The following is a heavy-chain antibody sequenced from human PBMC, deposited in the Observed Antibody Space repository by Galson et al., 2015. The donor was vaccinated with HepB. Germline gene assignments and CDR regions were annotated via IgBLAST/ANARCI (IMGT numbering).Heavy chain of an antibody. Sequence: LRLSCAASGLTFSDYFLSWIRQAPGKGLEWISYISTSGSAIYYADSVKGRLHVSRDNATNSLYLQMDSLRAEDPDVYSCSSLAYDAFDMWGQGTVVTVSS. J-gene: IGHJ3*02. CDR1: GLTFSDYF. CDR2: ISTSGSAI. CDR3: SSLAYDAFDM. V-gene: IGHV3-11*01.